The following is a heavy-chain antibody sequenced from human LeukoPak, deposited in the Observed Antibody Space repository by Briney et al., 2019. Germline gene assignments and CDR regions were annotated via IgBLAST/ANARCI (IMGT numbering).Heavy chain of an antibody. J-gene: IGHJ3*02. Sequence: ASVKVSCKASGYTFRQYSISWVRQAPGQGLEWMGWINPNSGGTNYAQKFQGRVTMTRDTSISTAYMELSRLRSDDTAVYYCARVKWEPTDAVDIWGQGTMVTVSS. CDR1: GYTFRQYS. CDR3: ARVKWEPTDAVDI. V-gene: IGHV1-2*02. CDR2: INPNSGGT. D-gene: IGHD1-26*01.